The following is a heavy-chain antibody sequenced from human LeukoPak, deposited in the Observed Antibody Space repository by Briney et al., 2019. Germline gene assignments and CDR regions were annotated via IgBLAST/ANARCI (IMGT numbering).Heavy chain of an antibody. J-gene: IGHJ4*02. Sequence: NPGGSVTLACAASGFTFSSYSMNWVRQAPGKGLEWVSSISSRSSNLYYADSVKGRFTISRDNAKNSLYLQMNSLRAEDTALYYCARDGGVDGYNSYFDYWGQGSLVTVSS. D-gene: IGHD5-24*01. CDR2: ISSRSSNL. CDR1: GFTFSSYS. V-gene: IGHV3-21*01. CDR3: ARDGGVDGYNSYFDY.